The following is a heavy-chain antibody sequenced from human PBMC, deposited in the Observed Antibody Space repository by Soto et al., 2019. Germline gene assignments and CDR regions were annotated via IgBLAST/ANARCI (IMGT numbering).Heavy chain of an antibody. CDR2: IYSDNNT. CDR1: GFTVSSDS. J-gene: IGHJ6*02. Sequence: EVQLVETGGDLIQPGGSLRLSCAASGFTVSSDSMTWVRQAPGKGLEWSSIIYSDNNTDYAVSVKGRFSVSRDTSKNIWYLQMNSLVADDTAEYYWASHYSAMGVWGQGTTVTVSS. CDR3: ASHYSAMGV. V-gene: IGHV3-53*02.